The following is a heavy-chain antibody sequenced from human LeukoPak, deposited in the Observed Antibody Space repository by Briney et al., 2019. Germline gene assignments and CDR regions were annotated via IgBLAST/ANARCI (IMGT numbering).Heavy chain of an antibody. CDR1: GFTFSSYG. V-gene: IGHV3-30*02. CDR3: AKDVNSSGYYLGFDY. CDR2: IRYDGSDK. D-gene: IGHD3-22*01. J-gene: IGHJ4*02. Sequence: PGGSLRLSCAASGFTFSSYGMHWVRQAPGKGLEWVAFIRYDGSDKYYADSVKGRFTLSRDDSKNTLYLQMNSLRAEDTALYYCAKDVNSSGYYLGFDYWGQGTLVTVSS.